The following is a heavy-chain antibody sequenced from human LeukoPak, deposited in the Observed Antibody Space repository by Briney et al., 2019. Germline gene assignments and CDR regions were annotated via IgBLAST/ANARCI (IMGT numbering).Heavy chain of an antibody. V-gene: IGHV4-34*01. Sequence: PSETLSLTCAVYGGSFSGYYWSWIRQPPGKGLEWIGEINHSGSTNYNPSLKSRVTISVDTSKNQFSLKLSSVTAADTAVYYCARHGSVWYFDLWGRGTLVTVSS. CDR2: INHSGST. CDR3: ARHGSVWYFDL. J-gene: IGHJ2*01. CDR1: GGSFSGYY.